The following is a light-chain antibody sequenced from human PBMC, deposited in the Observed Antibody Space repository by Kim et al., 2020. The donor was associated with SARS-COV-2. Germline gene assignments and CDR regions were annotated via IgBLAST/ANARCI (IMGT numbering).Light chain of an antibody. CDR2: SAS. CDR1: QGISND. CDR3: QKYNSAPWT. Sequence: ASVGDRVTSTCRASQGISNDLAWYQQKPGKLPNLLIYSASTLQAGVPSRFSGSGSGTEFSLTISSLQPEDVATYYCQKYNSAPWTCGQGTKV. J-gene: IGKJ1*01. V-gene: IGKV1-27*01.